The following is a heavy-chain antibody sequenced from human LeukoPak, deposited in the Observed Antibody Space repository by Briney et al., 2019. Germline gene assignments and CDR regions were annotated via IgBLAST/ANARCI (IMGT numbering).Heavy chain of an antibody. Sequence: GASVKVSCKASGYTFTSYDINWVRQATGQGLEWMGWMNPNSGNTGYAQKFQGRVTITRNTSISTAYMELSSLRSEDTAVYYCARGWETFPRIAARPFSYWGQGTLVTVSS. D-gene: IGHD6-6*01. J-gene: IGHJ4*02. CDR3: ARGWETFPRIAARPFSY. CDR1: GYTFTSYD. CDR2: MNPNSGNT. V-gene: IGHV1-8*03.